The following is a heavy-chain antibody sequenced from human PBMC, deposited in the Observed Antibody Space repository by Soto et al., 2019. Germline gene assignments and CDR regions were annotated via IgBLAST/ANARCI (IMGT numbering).Heavy chain of an antibody. CDR2: IIPILGIA. D-gene: IGHD3-10*01. J-gene: IGHJ4*02. CDR1: GGTFSSYT. Sequence: QVQLVQSGAEVKKPGSSVKVSCKASGGTFSSYTISWVRQAPGQGLEWMGRIIPILGIANYAQKFQGRVTITADKSTSTAYMELSSLRSEDTAVYYCTTYYYGSGSDRGMAPYYFDYWGQGTLVTVSS. CDR3: TTYYYGSGSDRGMAPYYFDY. V-gene: IGHV1-69*02.